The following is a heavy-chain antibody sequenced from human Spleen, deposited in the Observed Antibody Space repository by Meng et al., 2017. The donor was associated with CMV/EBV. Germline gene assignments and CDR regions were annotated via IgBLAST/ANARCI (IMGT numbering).Heavy chain of an antibody. V-gene: IGHV1-2*02. CDR1: GYNFIGYH. Sequence: KASGYNFIGYHMHWVRQAPGQGLEWMGWINPSSGVTKYAQRFQGRVTMTRDTSISTAYMELSSLRSDDTAVYYCARVLFFGDPFDYWGQGTLVTVSS. J-gene: IGHJ4*02. CDR3: ARVLFFGDPFDY. D-gene: IGHD4-17*01. CDR2: INPSSGVT.